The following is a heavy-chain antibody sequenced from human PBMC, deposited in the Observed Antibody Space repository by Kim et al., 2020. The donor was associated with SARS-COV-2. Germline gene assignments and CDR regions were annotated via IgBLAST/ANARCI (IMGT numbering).Heavy chain of an antibody. D-gene: IGHD1-26*01. Sequence: SLLLSFSASFFPFLLYCLPCFLQAPGNVLEWVAVIWYDGSNKYYADSVKGRFTISRDNSKNTLYLQMNSLRAEDTAVYYCIIVGATTGDYWGQGTLVTVSS. J-gene: IGHJ4*02. CDR3: IIVGATTGDY. CDR1: FFPFLLYC. CDR2: IWYDGSNK. V-gene: IGHV3-33*01.